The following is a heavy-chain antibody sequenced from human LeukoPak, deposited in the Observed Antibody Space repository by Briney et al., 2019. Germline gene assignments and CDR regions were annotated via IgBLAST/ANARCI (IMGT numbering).Heavy chain of an antibody. V-gene: IGHV4-39*01. CDR3: ARFYTTSQYGSGYMDV. CDR1: GGSISSSSYY. CDR2: MSYSGST. D-gene: IGHD3-10*01. Sequence: PSETLSLTCTVSGGSISSSSYYWGWIRHPPGKGLAWLGSMSYSGSTYYNPSLKSRITIAVDTSVTQFSLKMSSVAAADTAVYYCARFYTTSQYGSGYMDVWGKGTTVTVSS. J-gene: IGHJ6*03.